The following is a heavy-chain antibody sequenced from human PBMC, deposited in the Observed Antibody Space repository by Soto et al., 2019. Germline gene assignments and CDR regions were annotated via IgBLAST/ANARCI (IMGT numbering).Heavy chain of an antibody. CDR3: AKDTASGGYYGMDV. J-gene: IGHJ6*02. CDR1: GFTFSSYG. V-gene: IGHV3-30*18. CDR2: ISYDGSNK. D-gene: IGHD5-18*01. Sequence: PGESLKISCAASGFTFSSYGMHWVRQAPGKGLEWVAVISYDGSNKYYADSVKGRFTISRDNSKNTLYLQMNSLRAEDTAVYYCAKDTASGGYYGMDVWGQGTTVTVSS.